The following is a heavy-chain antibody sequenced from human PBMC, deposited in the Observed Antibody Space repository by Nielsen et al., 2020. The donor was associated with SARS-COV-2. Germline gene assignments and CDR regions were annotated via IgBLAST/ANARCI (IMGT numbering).Heavy chain of an antibody. D-gene: IGHD4-17*01. J-gene: IGHJ4*02. CDR1: GFTFSSYW. CDR2: IKQDGSEK. Sequence: GESLKISCAASGFTFSSYWMSWVRQAPGKGLEWVANIKQDGSEKYYVDSVKSRFTISRDNAKSSLYLQMNSLRAEDTAVYYCARVHDYGPWGDSWGQGTLVTVSS. CDR3: ARVHDYGPWGDS. V-gene: IGHV3-7*04.